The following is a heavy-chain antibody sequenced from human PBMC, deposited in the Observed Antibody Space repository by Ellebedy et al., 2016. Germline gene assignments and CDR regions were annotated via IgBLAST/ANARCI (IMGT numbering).Heavy chain of an antibody. CDR2: IGVSDTDT. CDR3: AKYFNWFSDY. D-gene: IGHD1-1*01. V-gene: IGHV3-23*01. CDR1: GDTFSNYA. Sequence: GESLKISCAASGDTFSNYAMIWVRQAPVMRLEWVSTIGVSDTDTHYADSVKGRFTISRDNSKNTLYLQMNSLRAEDTALYYCAKYFNWFSDYWGQGSLVTVSS. J-gene: IGHJ4*02.